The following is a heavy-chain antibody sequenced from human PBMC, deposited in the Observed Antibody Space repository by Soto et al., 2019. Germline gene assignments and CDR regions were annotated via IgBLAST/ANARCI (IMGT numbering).Heavy chain of an antibody. J-gene: IGHJ4*02. CDR3: ARQERYCTNGVCFGSFDY. CDR2: ISRKSGRI. Sequence: EVQLVESGGVVVQPGRSLRLSCAASGFTFDDYAMHWVRQAPGEGLEWVSVISRKSGRIDYADFVEGRFTISRDNAKNSLYLQRNSLRAEDTSFYYCARQERYCTNGVCFGSFDYWGQGTLVTVSS. V-gene: IGHV3-9*01. D-gene: IGHD2-8*01. CDR1: GFTFDDYA.